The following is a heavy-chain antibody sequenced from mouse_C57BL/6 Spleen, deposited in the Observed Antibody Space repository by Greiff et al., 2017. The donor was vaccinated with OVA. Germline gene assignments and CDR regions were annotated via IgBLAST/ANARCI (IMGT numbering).Heavy chain of an antibody. CDR1: GYTFTDYE. D-gene: IGHD4-1*01. CDR3: TNVLTGPRRGD. J-gene: IGHJ2*01. Sequence: VQLQQSGAELVRPGASVTLSCKASGYTFTDYEMHWVKQTPVHGLEWIGAIDPETGGTAYNQTFKGKAILTADKSSSTAYMELRSLTSEDSAVYYCTNVLTGPRRGDWGQGTTLTVSS. CDR2: IDPETGGT. V-gene: IGHV1-15*01.